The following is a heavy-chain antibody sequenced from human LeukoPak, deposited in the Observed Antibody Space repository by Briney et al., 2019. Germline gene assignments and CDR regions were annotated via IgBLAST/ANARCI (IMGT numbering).Heavy chain of an antibody. J-gene: IGHJ4*02. CDR2: ISYDGSNK. V-gene: IGHV3-30-3*01. CDR1: GFTFSSYA. Sequence: GGSLRLSCAAPGFTFSSYAMHWVRQAPGKGLEWVAVISYDGSNKYYADSVKGRFTISRDNSKNTLYLQMNSLRAEDTAVYYCARAGDLDYWGQGTLVTVSS. CDR3: ARAGDLDY.